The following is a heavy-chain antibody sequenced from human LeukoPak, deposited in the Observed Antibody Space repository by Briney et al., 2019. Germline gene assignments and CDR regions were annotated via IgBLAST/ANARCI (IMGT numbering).Heavy chain of an antibody. Sequence: SETLSLTCTVSGGSISYFYWSWIRQPAGKGLEWIGRIYTSGSTNYNPSLKSRVTMSVDTSKKQFSLKLSSVTAADTAVYYCARDRVAVYFDYWGQGTLVTVSS. V-gene: IGHV4-4*07. CDR1: GGSISYFY. J-gene: IGHJ4*02. D-gene: IGHD6-19*01. CDR3: ARDRVAVYFDY. CDR2: IYTSGST.